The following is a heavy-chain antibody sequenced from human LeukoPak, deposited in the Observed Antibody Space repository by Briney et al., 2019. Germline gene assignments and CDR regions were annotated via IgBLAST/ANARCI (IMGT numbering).Heavy chain of an antibody. CDR1: GITFSSYD. Sequence: GGSLRLSCEASGITFSSYDMSWVRQAPGKGLEWISAISDRGKTDYADSVKGRFTISRDNSKNTLYLQLSSLRAEDTAMYYCAKLPTIFGVADSFDMWGQGTFVTVSS. D-gene: IGHD3-3*01. CDR3: AKLPTIFGVADSFDM. CDR2: ISDRGKT. V-gene: IGHV3-23*01. J-gene: IGHJ3*02.